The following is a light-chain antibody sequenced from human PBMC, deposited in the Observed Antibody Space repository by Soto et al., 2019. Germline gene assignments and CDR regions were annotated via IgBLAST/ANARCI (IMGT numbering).Light chain of an antibody. CDR1: SSDVGGYNF. Sequence: QSVLTQPASVSGSPGQSITISCTGTSSDVGGYNFVSWYQQHPGRAPKLLIYEVSRRPSVVSNRFSGSKSGDTASLTIYGLQAEDEADYYCYSYRGYYTRVFXTGTKVTVL. CDR3: YSYRGYYTRV. J-gene: IGLJ1*01. V-gene: IGLV2-14*01. CDR2: EVS.